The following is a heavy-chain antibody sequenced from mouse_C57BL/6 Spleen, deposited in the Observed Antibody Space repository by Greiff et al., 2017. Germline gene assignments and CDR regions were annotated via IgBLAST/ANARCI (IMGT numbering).Heavy chain of an antibody. CDR3: AGYDAYDSKYVSAMGC. D-gene: IGHD2-5*01. Sequence: QVQLQQSGAELVKPGASVKLSCKASGYTFTSYWMHWVKQRPGRGLEWIGRIDPNSGGTKYNEKFKSKATLTVDKPSSTAYMQLSSLTSEDSAVYYCAGYDAYDSKYVSAMGCWGQGTSVTVSS. V-gene: IGHV1-72*01. J-gene: IGHJ4*01. CDR1: GYTFTSYW. CDR2: IDPNSGGT.